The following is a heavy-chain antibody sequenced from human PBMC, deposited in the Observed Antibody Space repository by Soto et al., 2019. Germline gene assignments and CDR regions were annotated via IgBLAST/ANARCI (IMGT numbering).Heavy chain of an antibody. D-gene: IGHD3-10*01. V-gene: IGHV4-34*01. CDR3: ARGSMVRGLIGGGTSYYYYGMDV. CDR1: GGSFSGYY. CDR2: INHSGST. Sequence: SETLSLTCAVYGGSFSGYYWSWIRQPPGKGLEWIGEINHSGSTNYNPSLKSRVTISVDTSKNQFSLKLSSVTAADTAVYYCARGSMVRGLIGGGTSYYYYGMDVWGQGTTVTVSS. J-gene: IGHJ6*02.